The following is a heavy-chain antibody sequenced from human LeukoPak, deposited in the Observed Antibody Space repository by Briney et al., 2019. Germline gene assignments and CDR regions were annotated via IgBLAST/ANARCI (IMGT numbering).Heavy chain of an antibody. V-gene: IGHV3-30*18. CDR1: GFTFSSYA. Sequence: GGSLRLSCAASGFTFSSYAMSWVRQAPGKGLEWVAVISYDGSNKYYADSVKGRFTISRDNSKNTLYLQMNSLRAEDTAVYYCAKERSSSSWYLSALGYWGQGTLVTVSS. CDR2: ISYDGSNK. J-gene: IGHJ4*02. CDR3: AKERSSSSWYLSALGY. D-gene: IGHD6-13*01.